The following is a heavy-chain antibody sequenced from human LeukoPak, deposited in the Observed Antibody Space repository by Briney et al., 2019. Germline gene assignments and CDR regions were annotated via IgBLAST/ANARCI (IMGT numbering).Heavy chain of an antibody. Sequence: SGGSLRLSCAASGFTVSSNYMSWVRQAPGKGLEGVSVTYSGGSTDYADYVKGRFTSSRDNSKNTLYLQTSSLKGEDTAVYYCVRVNDYGDRNLYYFGYWGQGTLVTVSS. CDR2: TYSGGST. D-gene: IGHD4-17*01. CDR1: GFTVSSNY. V-gene: IGHV3-66*01. CDR3: VRVNDYGDRNLYYFGY. J-gene: IGHJ4*02.